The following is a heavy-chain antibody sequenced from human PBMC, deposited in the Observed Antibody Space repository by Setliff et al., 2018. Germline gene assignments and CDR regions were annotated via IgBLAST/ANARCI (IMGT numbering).Heavy chain of an antibody. CDR1: GYTFTGYY. Sequence: ASVKVSCKASGYTFTGYYFHWVRQAPGQGLEWMGWINPNSGDTKSAQKFQGRLTMTRDTSISTAYMELSSLRSDDTAVYYCARQPMDTIMVTFDYWGQGILVTVSS. CDR2: INPNSGDT. J-gene: IGHJ4*02. CDR3: ARQPMDTIMVTFDY. V-gene: IGHV1-2*02. D-gene: IGHD5-12*01.